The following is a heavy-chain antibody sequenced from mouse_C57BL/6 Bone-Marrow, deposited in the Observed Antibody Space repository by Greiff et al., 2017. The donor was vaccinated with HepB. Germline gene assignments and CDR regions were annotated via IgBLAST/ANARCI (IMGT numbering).Heavy chain of an antibody. CDR3: TTWRMGYYGSSLED. V-gene: IGHV14-4*01. Sequence: VQLKQSGAELVRPGASVKLSCTASGFNIKDDYMHWVKQRPEQGLEWIGWIDPENGDTEYASKFQGKATITADTSSNTAYLQLSSLTSEDTAVYYCTTWRMGYYGSSLEDWGQGTTLTVSS. D-gene: IGHD1-1*01. J-gene: IGHJ2*01. CDR2: IDPENGDT. CDR1: GFNIKDDY.